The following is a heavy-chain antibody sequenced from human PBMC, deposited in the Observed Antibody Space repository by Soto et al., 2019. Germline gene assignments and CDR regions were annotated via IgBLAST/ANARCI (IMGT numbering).Heavy chain of an antibody. Sequence: GALRLSCAASGFIFSGYWMSWVRQAPGKGLDWVANINQDGSQKYYVDSVRGRFTISRDNAENSLHLQMSSLRAEDTAIYYCTTYVPGILAHYWRQGALVTVSP. V-gene: IGHV3-7*05. CDR3: TTYVPGILAHY. D-gene: IGHD3-3*02. CDR2: INQDGSQK. J-gene: IGHJ4*02. CDR1: GFIFSGYW.